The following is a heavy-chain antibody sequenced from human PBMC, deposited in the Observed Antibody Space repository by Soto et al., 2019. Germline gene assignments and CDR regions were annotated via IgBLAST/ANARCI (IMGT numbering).Heavy chain of an antibody. CDR1: GFTFISYG. J-gene: IGHJ4*02. CDR2: IGYDGSNK. CDR3: AREREGYCSGGSCYPGN. Sequence: QVKLVESGGVVVQPGRSLRISCAASGFTFISYGMHWVRQAPGKGLEWVAVIGYDGSNKYYADSVKGRFTISRDNSKKTLYLQMNSLRAEDTAVYSCAREREGYCSGGSCYPGNWGQGTLVTVAS. V-gene: IGHV3-33*01. D-gene: IGHD2-15*01.